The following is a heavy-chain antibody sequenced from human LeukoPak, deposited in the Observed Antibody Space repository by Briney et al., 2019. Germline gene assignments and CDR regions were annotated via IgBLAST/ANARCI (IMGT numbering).Heavy chain of an antibody. Sequence: GGSLRLSCAASGFTFSIYGTHWVRQAPGKGLEWVALFSADGIIIYYADSVKGRFTISRDNSKNMLYLQMNSLRAEDTAVYYCAKAAVYSSSWTPFDDWGQGTLVTVSS. V-gene: IGHV3-30*18. CDR1: GFTFSIYG. J-gene: IGHJ4*02. CDR2: FSADGIII. CDR3: AKAAVYSSSWTPFDD. D-gene: IGHD6-13*01.